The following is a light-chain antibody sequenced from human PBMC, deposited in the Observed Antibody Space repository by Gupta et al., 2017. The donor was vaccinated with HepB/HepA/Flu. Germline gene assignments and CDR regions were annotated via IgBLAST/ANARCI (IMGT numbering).Light chain of an antibody. Sequence: IELTQSTATLSLSPGERATLSCRASPSVSSFLGWYQQKPGQAPRLLIYDASRRAPGIPARFSGSGSGTDFSLTISSLEPEDFAVYYCQQRSNWPMYSFGQGTKLEIK. CDR3: QQRSNWPMYS. CDR1: PSVSSF. CDR2: DAS. V-gene: IGKV3-11*01. J-gene: IGKJ2*03.